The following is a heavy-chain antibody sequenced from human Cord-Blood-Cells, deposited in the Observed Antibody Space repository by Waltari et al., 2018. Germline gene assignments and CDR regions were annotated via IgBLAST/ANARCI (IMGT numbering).Heavy chain of an antibody. CDR3: ARVMEWELLRDY. CDR2: ISYDGSNK. V-gene: IGHV3-30-3*01. CDR1: GFTFSRYA. Sequence: QVQLVESGGGVVQPGRSLRLSCAASGFTFSRYAMHWVRQAPGKGLEWVAVISYDGSNKYYADSVKGRFTISRDNSKNTLYLQMNSLRAEDTAVYYCARVMEWELLRDYWGQGTLVTVSS. J-gene: IGHJ4*02. D-gene: IGHD1-26*01.